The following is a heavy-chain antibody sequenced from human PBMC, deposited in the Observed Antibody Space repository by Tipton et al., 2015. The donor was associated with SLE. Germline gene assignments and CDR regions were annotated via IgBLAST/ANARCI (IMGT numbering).Heavy chain of an antibody. CDR3: ARGSYTNADPFDY. V-gene: IGHV4-39*07. J-gene: IGHJ4*02. Sequence: TLSLTCTVSGGSISSSSYYWGWIRQPPGKGLEWIGSIYYSGSTYYNPSLKSRVTISVDTSKNQFSLKLSSVTAADTAVYYCARGSYTNADPFDYWGQGTLVTVSS. CDR2: IYYSGST. D-gene: IGHD2-2*02. CDR1: GGSISSSSYY.